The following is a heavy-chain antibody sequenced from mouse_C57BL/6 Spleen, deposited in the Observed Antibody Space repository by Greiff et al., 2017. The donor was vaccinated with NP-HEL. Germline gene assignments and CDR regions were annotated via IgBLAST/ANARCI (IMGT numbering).Heavy chain of an antibody. CDR3: ASSFITTVVATDAMDY. CDR1: GYSFTGYY. V-gene: IGHV1-31*01. J-gene: IGHJ4*01. D-gene: IGHD1-1*01. CDR2: IYPYNGVS. Sequence: VQLQQSGPELVKPGASVKISCKASGYSFTGYYMHWVKQSHGNILDWIGYIYPYNGVSSYNQKFKGKATLTVDKSSSTAYVELRSLTSEDSAVYYCASSFITTVVATDAMDYWGQGTSVTVSS.